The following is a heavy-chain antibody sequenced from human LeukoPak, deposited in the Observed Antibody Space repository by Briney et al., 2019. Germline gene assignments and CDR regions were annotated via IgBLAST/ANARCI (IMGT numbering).Heavy chain of an antibody. CDR2: IIPILGIA. D-gene: IGHD6-13*01. V-gene: IGHV1-69*04. J-gene: IGHJ5*02. CDR1: GGTFSSYA. CDR3: ARFNRIAAAGRTIGGFDP. Sequence: GASVKVSCKASGGTFSSYAISWVRQAPGQGLEWMGRIIPILGIANYAQKFQGRVTMTRDTSISTAYMELSRLRSDDTAVYYCARFNRIAAAGRTIGGFDPWGQGTLVTVSS.